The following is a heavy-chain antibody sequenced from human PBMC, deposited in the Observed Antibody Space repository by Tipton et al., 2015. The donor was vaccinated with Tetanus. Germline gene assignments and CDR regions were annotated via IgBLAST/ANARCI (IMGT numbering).Heavy chain of an antibody. CDR2: ISGGGVST. D-gene: IGHD6-6*01. Sequence: SLRLSCAASGFTFSSYAMNWVRQAPGKGLEWVSAISGGGVSTYYADSVKGRFTTSRDNSKNTLYLQMNSLRADDTAVYFCAKSEARLGTSSSLDWGQGTLVTVSS. CDR3: AKSEARLGTSSSLD. J-gene: IGHJ4*02. V-gene: IGHV3-23*01. CDR1: GFTFSSYA.